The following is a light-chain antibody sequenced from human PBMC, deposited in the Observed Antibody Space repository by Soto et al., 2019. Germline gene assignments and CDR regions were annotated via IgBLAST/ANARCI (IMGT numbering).Light chain of an antibody. CDR1: QSISSW. Sequence: DIQMTQSPSTLSASVGDRVTITCRASQSISSWLAWYQQKPGKAPKLLIYDASSLESGVPSRFNGSGSGTEFTLTISSLQSEEFATYYCQQYNSYSWTFGQGTK. CDR3: QQYNSYSWT. CDR2: DAS. V-gene: IGKV1-5*01. J-gene: IGKJ1*01.